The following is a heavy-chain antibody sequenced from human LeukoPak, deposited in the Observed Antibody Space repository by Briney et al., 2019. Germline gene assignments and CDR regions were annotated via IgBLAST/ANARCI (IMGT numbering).Heavy chain of an antibody. CDR1: GFTFSSYG. J-gene: IGHJ5*02. V-gene: IGHV3-30*02. Sequence: GGSLRLSCAASGFTFSSYGMHWVRQAPGKGLEWVAFIRYDGSNKYYADSVKGRFTISRDNSKNTLYLQMNSLRAEDTAVYYCARVRGDYGDYWGRFDPWGQGTLVTVSS. CDR3: ARVRGDYGDYWGRFDP. D-gene: IGHD4-17*01. CDR2: IRYDGSNK.